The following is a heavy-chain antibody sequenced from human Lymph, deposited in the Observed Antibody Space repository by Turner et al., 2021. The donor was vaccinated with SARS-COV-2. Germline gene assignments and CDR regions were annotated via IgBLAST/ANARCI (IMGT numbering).Heavy chain of an antibody. J-gene: IGHJ4*02. D-gene: IGHD3-10*01. CDR1: GGSISSSSHY. Sequence: QLQLQESGPGLGKPSETLSLTCTVPGGSISSSSHYWGGIRQPPGRGLEWIGHIHYSGSNYYNPSVKGRVTISVDTSKNQFYLKLSSVTAADTAVYYCARLVRRAEYYFDYWGQGTLVTVSS. V-gene: IGHV4-39*01. CDR3: ARLVRRAEYYFDY. CDR2: IHYSGSN.